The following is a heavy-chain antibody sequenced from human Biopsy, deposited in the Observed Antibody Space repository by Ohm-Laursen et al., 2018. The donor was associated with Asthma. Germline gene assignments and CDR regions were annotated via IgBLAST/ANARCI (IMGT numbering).Heavy chain of an antibody. Sequence: SQTLSLTCSVSGYSISNGGYYWTWVRQRPGKGLEWIGNIYHRGNTKYNPSLKSRLSFSVDTSKNQFSLKLSSVTAADTTIYFCARDYYDFWNRSVYTYFGMDVWGPGTTVSVS. CDR1: GYSISNGGYY. CDR2: IYHRGNT. D-gene: IGHD3-3*01. V-gene: IGHV4-31*03. J-gene: IGHJ6*02. CDR3: ARDYYDFWNRSVYTYFGMDV.